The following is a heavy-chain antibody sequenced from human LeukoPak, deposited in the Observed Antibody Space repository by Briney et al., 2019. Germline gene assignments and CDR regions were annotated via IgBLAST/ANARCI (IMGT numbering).Heavy chain of an antibody. Sequence: SETLSLTCTVSGDFISTYYWSWIRQPPGKGLEWIGYVYYTGSTNHNPSLKGRVTISVDTSKNQFFLKLSSVTAADTAMYYCARASIRYYDSSAYSHWGQGALVTVSS. CDR1: GDFISTYY. V-gene: IGHV4-59*01. D-gene: IGHD3-22*01. CDR3: ARASIRYYDSSAYSH. CDR2: VYYTGST. J-gene: IGHJ4*02.